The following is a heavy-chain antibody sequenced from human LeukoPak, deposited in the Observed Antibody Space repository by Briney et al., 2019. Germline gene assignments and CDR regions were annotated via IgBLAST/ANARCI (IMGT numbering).Heavy chain of an antibody. Sequence: GGSLRLSCAASGFTFSSYGMSWVRQAPGKGLEWVSAISGSGGSTYYADSVKGRFTISRDNSKNTLYLQMNSLRAEDTAVYYCARDRYYFGSGSYPWYFDLWGRGTLVTVSS. J-gene: IGHJ2*01. CDR3: ARDRYYFGSGSYPWYFDL. CDR2: ISGSGGST. CDR1: GFTFSSYG. D-gene: IGHD3-10*01. V-gene: IGHV3-23*01.